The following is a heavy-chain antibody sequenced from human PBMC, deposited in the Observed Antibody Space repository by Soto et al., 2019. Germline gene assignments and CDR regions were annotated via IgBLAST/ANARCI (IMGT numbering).Heavy chain of an antibody. V-gene: IGHV4-34*01. D-gene: IGHD3-22*01. CDR3: ARGGWLFSGYTVYAFDI. CDR1: GGSFSDYS. J-gene: IGHJ3*02. CDR2: IDHSGSS. Sequence: PSYALSVTCAVYGGSFSDYSWTWIRQPPGKGLEWIAEIDHSGSSNFSPSLKSRVTISIDTYKNQFSLKLSSVTAADTAVYYCARGGWLFSGYTVYAFDIWGQGTMVTVSS.